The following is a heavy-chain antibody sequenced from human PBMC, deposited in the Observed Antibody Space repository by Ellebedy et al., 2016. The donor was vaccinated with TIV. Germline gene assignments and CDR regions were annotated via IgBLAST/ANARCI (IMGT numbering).Heavy chain of an antibody. Sequence: GESLKISXAASGFTFRSYGMHWVRPAPGKGLESVAVISCEGSNKYYADSVKGRFTISRDNSKSTLYLQMNRLRDEDTAVYYCAKGGGSFLDWGHYWGQGTLVTVSS. CDR3: AKGGGSFLDWGHY. D-gene: IGHD1-26*01. CDR2: ISCEGSNK. J-gene: IGHJ4*02. CDR1: GFTFRSYG. V-gene: IGHV3-30*18.